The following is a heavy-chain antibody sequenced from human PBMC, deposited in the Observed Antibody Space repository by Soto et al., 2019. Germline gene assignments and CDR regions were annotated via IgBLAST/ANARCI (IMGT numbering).Heavy chain of an antibody. CDR2: INPNSGGT. J-gene: IGHJ3*02. CDR1: GGTFSSYA. D-gene: IGHD4-17*01. Sequence: GASVKVSCKASGGTFSSYAISWVRQAPGQGLEWMGWINPNSGGTNYAQKFQGRVTMTRDTSISTAYMELSRLRSDDTAVYYCAKSYGGKFGEAFDIWGQGTMVTVSS. CDR3: AKSYGGKFGEAFDI. V-gene: IGHV1-2*02.